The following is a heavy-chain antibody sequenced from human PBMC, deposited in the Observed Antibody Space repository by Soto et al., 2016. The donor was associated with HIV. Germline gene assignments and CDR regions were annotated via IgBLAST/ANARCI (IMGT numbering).Heavy chain of an antibody. CDR3: ARGRVGSVVRGVISGAFDI. V-gene: IGHV1-18*04. CDR2: ISPYNGDT. J-gene: IGHJ3*02. D-gene: IGHD3-10*01. CDR1: GYTFTNYV. Sequence: QVKLVQSGSEVKKPGASVKVSCKASGYTFTNYVINWVRQAPGQGLEWMGWISPYNGDTNYAQKFQGRVSMTTDSATSTAYMELSSLRSEDTAVYYCARGRVGSVVRGVISGAFDIWAKGQWSPSLQ.